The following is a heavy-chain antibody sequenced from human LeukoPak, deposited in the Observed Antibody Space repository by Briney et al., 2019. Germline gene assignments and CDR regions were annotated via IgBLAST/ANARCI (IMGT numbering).Heavy chain of an antibody. Sequence: PGGSLRLSCAASRFTLSNYWMIWVREAPGKGLEGVANIKQDGSETYYVDSVKGRFTISRDNAKNSLSLQMNSLRAEDTAVYYCARQRGSGCLDYWGQGTLVTVSS. D-gene: IGHD6-19*01. J-gene: IGHJ4*02. V-gene: IGHV3-7*01. CDR2: IKQDGSET. CDR3: ARQRGSGCLDY. CDR1: RFTLSNYW.